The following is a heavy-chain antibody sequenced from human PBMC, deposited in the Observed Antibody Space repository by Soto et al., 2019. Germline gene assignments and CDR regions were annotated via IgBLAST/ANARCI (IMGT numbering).Heavy chain of an antibody. V-gene: IGHV4-31*03. D-gene: IGHD1-1*01. J-gene: IGHJ5*02. CDR1: GGSISSGGYY. Sequence: QVQLQESGPGLVKPSQTLSLTCTVSGGSISSGGYYWSWIRQHPGKGPEWIGYIYYSGSTYYNPSLKSRVTISVDTSKNQFSLKLSSVTAADTAVYYCARENWNDSGWFDPWGQGTLVTVSS. CDR3: ARENWNDSGWFDP. CDR2: IYYSGST.